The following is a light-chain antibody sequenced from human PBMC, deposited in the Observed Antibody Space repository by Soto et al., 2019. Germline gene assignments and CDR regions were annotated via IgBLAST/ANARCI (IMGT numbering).Light chain of an antibody. CDR2: GSN. Sequence: QSVLTQPPSASGTPGQRIIISCSGSSSNVGGNAVNWFQQLPGTAPKLLIFGSNQRPSGVPDRFSGSKSGNTASLTVSGLQAEDEAEYYCSSYTTSGTLVFGGGTKLTVL. J-gene: IGLJ3*02. CDR3: SSYTTSGTLV. CDR1: SSNVGGNA. V-gene: IGLV1-44*01.